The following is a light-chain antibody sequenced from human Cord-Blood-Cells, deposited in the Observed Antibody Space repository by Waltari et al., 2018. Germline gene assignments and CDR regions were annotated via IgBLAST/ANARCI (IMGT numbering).Light chain of an antibody. CDR1: QSVSRY. V-gene: IGKV3-11*01. Sequence: DIVLPQSPATLSFSPGERTTLSCRASQSVSRYLAWYQQKPGQAPRLLIYDASNRATGIPARFSGSGSGTDFTLTISSLEPEDFAVYYCQQRSNWPPLTFGGGTKVEIK. CDR3: QQRSNWPPLT. CDR2: DAS. J-gene: IGKJ4*01.